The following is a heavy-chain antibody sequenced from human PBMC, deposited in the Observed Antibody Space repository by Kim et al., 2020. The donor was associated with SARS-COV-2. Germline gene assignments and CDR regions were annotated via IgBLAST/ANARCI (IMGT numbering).Heavy chain of an antibody. V-gene: IGHV3-23*01. CDR1: FFPFLLPS. CDR3: AKDHYDFWSGYLRGPFGY. CDR2: ISGIFCIT. D-gene: IGHD3-3*01. J-gene: IGHJ4*02. Sequence: SLLLSFSSSFFPFLLPSIIFPLHSPFNFLDFFSAISGIFCITYYADSVKGRFTISRDNSKNTLYLQMNSLRAEDTAVYYCAKDHYDFWSGYLRGPFGYWGQGTLVTVSS.